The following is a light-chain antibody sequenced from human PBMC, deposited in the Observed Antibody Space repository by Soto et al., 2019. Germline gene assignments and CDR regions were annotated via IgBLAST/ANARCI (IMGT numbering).Light chain of an antibody. Sequence: EIMLSQSPVTLSLSPGERATLSCRDSQSVSSSYLAWYQQKPGQAPRLLIYGASSRATGIPARFRGSGSGTEFTLTISSLQSEDFAVYYCQQYNNWPPTFGQGTKVDIK. CDR2: GAS. V-gene: IGKV3-15*01. CDR3: QQYNNWPPT. CDR1: QSVSSSY. J-gene: IGKJ1*01.